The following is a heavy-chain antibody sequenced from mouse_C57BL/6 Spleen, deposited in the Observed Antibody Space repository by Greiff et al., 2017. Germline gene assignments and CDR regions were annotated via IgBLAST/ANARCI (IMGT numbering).Heavy chain of an antibody. J-gene: IGHJ1*03. V-gene: IGHV2-2*01. Sequence: VKLMESGPGLVQPSQSLSITCTVSGFSLTSYGVHWVRQSPGKGLEWLGVIWSGGSTDYNAAFISRLSISKDNSKSQVFFKMNSLQADDTAIYYCARNYGNYVWYFDVWGTGTTVTVSS. CDR2: IWSGGST. CDR3: ARNYGNYVWYFDV. D-gene: IGHD2-1*01. CDR1: GFSLTSYG.